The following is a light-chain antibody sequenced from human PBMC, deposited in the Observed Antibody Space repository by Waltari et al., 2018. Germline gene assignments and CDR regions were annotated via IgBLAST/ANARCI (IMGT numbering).Light chain of an antibody. CDR3: QTGGHGTWV. CDR1: SGHSSNV. Sequence: QLVLTQSPSASASLGASVKLTCTLSSGHSSNVIAWHQQQPEKGPRYFMKVYSHGSHSKGDKIPDRFSGSSSGAEHFLTISSLKSEDEADYYCQTGGHGTWVFGGGTKLTVL. CDR2: VYSHGSH. J-gene: IGLJ3*02. V-gene: IGLV4-69*01.